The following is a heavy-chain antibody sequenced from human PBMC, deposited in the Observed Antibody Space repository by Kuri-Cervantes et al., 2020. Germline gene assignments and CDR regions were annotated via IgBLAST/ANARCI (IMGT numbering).Heavy chain of an antibody. Sequence: ASVKVSCKASGYTFTGYYMHWVRQAPGQGLEWMGWINPNSGNTGYAQKFQGRVTMTRNTSISTAYMELTSLRSDDTAVYYCATLRAQDGSSFDYWGQGTLVTVSS. D-gene: IGHD6-13*01. CDR2: INPNSGNT. V-gene: IGHV1-8*02. CDR3: ATLRAQDGSSFDY. CDR1: GYTFTGYY. J-gene: IGHJ4*02.